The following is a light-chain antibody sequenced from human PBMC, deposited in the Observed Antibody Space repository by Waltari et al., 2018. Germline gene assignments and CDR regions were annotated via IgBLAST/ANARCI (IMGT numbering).Light chain of an antibody. Sequence: QSALTQPPSASGSPGQSVTISCTGTSSDVGAYNYVSWYQQYPDKAPKLMIYEVTKRPSGVPDRFSGSKSGNTACLTVSGLQAEDEADYYCISYAGNNKYVLGAGTKVTVL. V-gene: IGLV2-8*01. CDR2: EVT. CDR3: ISYAGNNKYV. J-gene: IGLJ1*01. CDR1: SSDVGAYNY.